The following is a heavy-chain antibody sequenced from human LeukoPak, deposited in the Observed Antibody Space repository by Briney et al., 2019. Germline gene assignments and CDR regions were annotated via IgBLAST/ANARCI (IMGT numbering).Heavy chain of an antibody. D-gene: IGHD1-26*01. CDR3: ARDSGYYYYYMDV. Sequence: GGSLRLSCAASGFTFSSYSMNWVRQAPGKGLEWVSYISSSSSSTIYYADSVKGRFTISRDNAKNSLYLQMNSLRAEDTAVYYCARDSGYYYYYMDVWGKGTTVTVSS. V-gene: IGHV3-48*01. CDR1: GFTFSSYS. CDR2: ISSSSSSTI. J-gene: IGHJ6*03.